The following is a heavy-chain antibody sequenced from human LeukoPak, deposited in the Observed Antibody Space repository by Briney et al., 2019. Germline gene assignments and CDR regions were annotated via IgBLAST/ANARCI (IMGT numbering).Heavy chain of an antibody. CDR2: IKPDGSEI. Sequence: GGSLRLSCVASGLTFSNSWMTWVRQAPGKGLEWVANIKPDGSEIYYVDSVKGRFTISRDNAKNSLYLQMNSLRAEDTAVYYCARDLLGPSYSHSSGWYRNDCWGQGTLVTVSS. CDR3: ARDLLGPSYSHSSGWYRNDC. D-gene: IGHD6-19*01. CDR1: GLTFSNSW. V-gene: IGHV3-7*01. J-gene: IGHJ4*02.